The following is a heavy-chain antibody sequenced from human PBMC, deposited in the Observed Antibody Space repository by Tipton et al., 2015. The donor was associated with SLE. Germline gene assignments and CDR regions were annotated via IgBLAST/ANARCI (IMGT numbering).Heavy chain of an antibody. J-gene: IGHJ4*02. V-gene: IGHV3-7*01. CDR1: GFTFSNYW. CDR3: ARSGLSIAVAPYFDY. CDR2: IKQGGIEK. Sequence: GSLRLSCAASGFTFSNYWMSWVRQAPGKGLEWVANIKQGGIEKYYVDSVKGRFTISRDNAKNTLYLQMNSLRAEDSAVYYCARSGLSIAVAPYFDYWGQGTLVTVSS. D-gene: IGHD6-19*01.